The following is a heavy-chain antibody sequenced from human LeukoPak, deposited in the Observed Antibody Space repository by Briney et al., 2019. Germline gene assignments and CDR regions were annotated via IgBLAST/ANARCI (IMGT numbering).Heavy chain of an antibody. CDR2: IYYSGST. CDR1: GGSISSSSYY. D-gene: IGHD3-10*01. Sequence: PSETLSLTCSVSGGSISSSSYYWGWIRQPPGKGLEWIGSIYYSGSTYYNPSLESRVAISVDTSKNQFSLKLSSVTAADTAVYYCARQGKVYYYGMDVWGQGTTVTVSS. J-gene: IGHJ6*02. CDR3: ARQGKVYYYGMDV. V-gene: IGHV4-39*01.